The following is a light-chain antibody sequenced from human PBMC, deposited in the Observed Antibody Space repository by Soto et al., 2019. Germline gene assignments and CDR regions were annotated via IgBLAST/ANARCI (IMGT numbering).Light chain of an antibody. J-gene: IGKJ1*01. CDR1: QYISNW. V-gene: IGKV1-5*03. CDR2: KAS. CDR3: QQYNSQRT. Sequence: DIQMTQSPSTLSASVGDRVNITCRASQYISNWLAWYQKKTGKAPKLLIYKASSLESGVTSRFSCSGSGTEVTLTISSRQHDEFTTYYCQQYNSQRTFGEGTKVEIK.